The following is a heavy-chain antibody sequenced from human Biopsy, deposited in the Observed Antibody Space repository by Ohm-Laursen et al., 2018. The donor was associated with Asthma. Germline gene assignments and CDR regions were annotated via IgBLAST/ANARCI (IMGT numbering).Heavy chain of an antibody. CDR3: ARKAGSCISRTCYSLDF. J-gene: IGHJ4*02. Sequence: SVKVSCKSLGGTFNTYAIGWVRQAPGQGLEWMGGINSVFGTTNYPQKFQDRVTITADDSTSTVYMELSSLRSEDTAVYYCARKAGSCISRTCYSLDFWGQGTLVTVSS. CDR2: INSVFGTT. V-gene: IGHV1-69*13. D-gene: IGHD2-2*01. CDR1: GGTFNTYA.